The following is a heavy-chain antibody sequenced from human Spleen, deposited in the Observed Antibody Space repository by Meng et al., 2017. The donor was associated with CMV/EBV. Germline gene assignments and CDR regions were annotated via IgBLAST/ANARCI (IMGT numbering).Heavy chain of an antibody. V-gene: IGHV3-9*03. D-gene: IGHD6-13*01. Sequence: SLKISCAASGFTFDDYAMHWVRQAPGKGLEWVSGISWNSGSIGYADSVKGRFTTSRDNAKNSLYLQMNSLRAEDMALYYCAKDIYSSTFGYFDYWGQGTLVTVSS. CDR2: ISWNSGSI. J-gene: IGHJ4*02. CDR1: GFTFDDYA. CDR3: AKDIYSSTFGYFDY.